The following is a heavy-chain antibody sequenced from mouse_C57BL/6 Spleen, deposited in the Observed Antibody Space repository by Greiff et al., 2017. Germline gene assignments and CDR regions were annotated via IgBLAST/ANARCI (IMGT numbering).Heavy chain of an antibody. Sequence: VKLKQPGTELVKPGASVKLSCKASGYTFTSYWMHWVKQRPGQGLEWIGNINPSNGGTNYNEKFKSKATLTVDKSSSTAYMQLSSLTSEDSAVYYCARGDLLRSWFAYWGQGTLVTVSA. D-gene: IGHD1-1*01. CDR1: GYTFTSYW. V-gene: IGHV1-53*01. CDR2: INPSNGGT. CDR3: ARGDLLRSWFAY. J-gene: IGHJ3*01.